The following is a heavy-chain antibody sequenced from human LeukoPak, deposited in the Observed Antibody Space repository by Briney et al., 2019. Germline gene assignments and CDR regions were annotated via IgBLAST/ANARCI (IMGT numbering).Heavy chain of an antibody. J-gene: IGHJ4*02. V-gene: IGHV4-59*01. CDR3: AREDRRYFDY. D-gene: IGHD3-22*01. CDR1: GGSISSYY. Sequence: PSETLSLTCTVSGGSISSYYWSWIRQPPGKGLEWIGYIYYSGSTNYNPSLKSRVTISVDTSKNQFSLKLSSVTAADTAVYYCAREDRRYFDYWGQGTLVTVSS. CDR2: IYYSGST.